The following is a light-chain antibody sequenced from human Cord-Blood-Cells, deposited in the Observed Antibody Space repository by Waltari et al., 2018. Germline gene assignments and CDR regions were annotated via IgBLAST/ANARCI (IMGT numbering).Light chain of an antibody. CDR2: DAS. J-gene: IGKJ4*01. V-gene: IGKV1-33*01. Sequence: DIQMTQSPSSLSASVGDRVTITCQASQDISNYLNWYQQNPGKAHKLLIYDASNLETGVPSRFSGSGAGTDVTFTISSLQPEDIATYYCQQYDNLPLTFGGGTKVEIK. CDR1: QDISNY. CDR3: QQYDNLPLT.